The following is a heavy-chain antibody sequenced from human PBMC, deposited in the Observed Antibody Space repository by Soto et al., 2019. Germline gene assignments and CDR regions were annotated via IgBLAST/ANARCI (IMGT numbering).Heavy chain of an antibody. CDR3: ASQSTVTSLSVAS. CDR1: GGSISSSSYY. Sequence: QLQLQESGPGLVKPSETLSLTCTVSGGSISSSSYYWGWIRQPPGKGLEWIGSIYYSGSTYYNPSIKSRVPXSXDXXTNHSSLKLTSVTAADTAVYSWASQSTVTSLSVASWGQGTLVAVSS. CDR2: IYYSGST. J-gene: IGHJ5*02. D-gene: IGHD4-17*01. V-gene: IGHV4-39*02.